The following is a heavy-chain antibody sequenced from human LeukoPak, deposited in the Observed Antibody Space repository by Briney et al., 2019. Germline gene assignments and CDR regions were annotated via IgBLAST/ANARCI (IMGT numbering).Heavy chain of an antibody. CDR3: ARLGYSYGSDWYFDF. CDR1: SYSISSGYY. V-gene: IGHV4-38-2*01. J-gene: IGHJ2*01. D-gene: IGHD5-18*01. Sequence: SETLSLTCAVSSYSISSGYYWGWIRQPPGKGLEWIGSIYHSGSTYYNPSLKSRVTISVDTSKNQFSLKLSSVTAADTAVYYCARLGYSYGSDWYFDFWGRGTLVTVSS. CDR2: IYHSGST.